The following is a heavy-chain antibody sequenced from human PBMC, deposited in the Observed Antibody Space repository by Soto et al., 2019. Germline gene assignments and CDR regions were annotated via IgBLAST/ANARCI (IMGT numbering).Heavy chain of an antibody. V-gene: IGHV3-9*01. D-gene: IGHD3-16*02. Sequence: GGSLRLSCAASGFTFDDYAMHWVRQAPGKGLEWVSGISWNSGSIGYADSVKGRFTISRDNAKNSLYLQMNSLRAEDTALYYCAKARADYDYIWGSYRSAFDIWGQGTMVTVSS. J-gene: IGHJ3*02. CDR1: GFTFDDYA. CDR3: AKARADYDYIWGSYRSAFDI. CDR2: ISWNSGSI.